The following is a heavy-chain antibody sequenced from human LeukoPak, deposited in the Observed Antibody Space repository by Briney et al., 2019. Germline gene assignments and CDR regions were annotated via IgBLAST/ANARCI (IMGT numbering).Heavy chain of an antibody. J-gene: IGHJ4*02. V-gene: IGHV3-48*03. D-gene: IGHD1-14*01. CDR2: ISTSGNTI. CDR3: ASDGPGDSFDH. Sequence: GGSLRLSCAASGFSFSSYRMHWVRQAPGKGLEWVSFISTSGNTIYYADSVKGRFTISRDSARNSLYLQMNSLRAEDTAVYYCASDGPGDSFDHWGQGTLVTVSS. CDR1: GFSFSSYR.